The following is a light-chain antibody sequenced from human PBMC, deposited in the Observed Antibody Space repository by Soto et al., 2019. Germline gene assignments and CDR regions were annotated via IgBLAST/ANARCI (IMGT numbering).Light chain of an antibody. CDR3: SSYTSSSTSG. V-gene: IGLV2-14*01. CDR1: SSDVGGYNY. J-gene: IGLJ2*01. Sequence: QSALTQPASVSGSPGQSITISCTGTSSDVGGYNYVPWYQQHPGKAPKLMIYDVSNRPSGVSNRFSGSKSGNTASLTISGLQAEDEADYYCSSYTSSSTSGFGGGTKLTVL. CDR2: DVS.